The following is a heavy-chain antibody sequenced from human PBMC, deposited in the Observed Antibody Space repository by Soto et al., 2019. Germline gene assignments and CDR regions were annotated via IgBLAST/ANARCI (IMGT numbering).Heavy chain of an antibody. V-gene: IGHV4-31*03. J-gene: IGHJ5*02. CDR3: ARGVRSAAAKSTWFDP. CDR2: IYYSGST. Sequence: SETLSLTCTVSGGSISSGGYYWIWIRQHPGKGLEWIGYIYYSGSTYYNPSLKSRVTISVDTSKNQFSLKLSSVTAADTAVYYCARGVRSAAAKSTWFDPWGQGTLVTVSS. D-gene: IGHD2-2*01. CDR1: GGSISSGGYY.